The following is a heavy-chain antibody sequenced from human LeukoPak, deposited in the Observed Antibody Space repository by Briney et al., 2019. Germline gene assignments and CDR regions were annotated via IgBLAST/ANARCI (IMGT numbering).Heavy chain of an antibody. CDR3: VRGHDILTGYYGNY. V-gene: IGHV4-34*01. CDR2: INHSGST. D-gene: IGHD3-9*01. Sequence: SETLSLTCAVYGGSFSGYYWSWIRQPPGKGLEWIGEINHSGSTNYNPSLKSRVTISVDTSKNQFSLKLSSVTAADTAVYYCVRGHDILTGYYGNYWGQGTLVTVSS. J-gene: IGHJ4*02. CDR1: GGSFSGYY.